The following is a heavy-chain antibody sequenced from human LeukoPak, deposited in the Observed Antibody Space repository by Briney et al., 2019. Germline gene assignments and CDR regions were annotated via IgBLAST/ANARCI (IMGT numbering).Heavy chain of an antibody. D-gene: IGHD3-10*01. Sequence: GGSLRLSCAASGFTFSSYSMNWVRQAPGKGLEWVSSISSSSSYIYYADSVKGRFTISRDNAKNSLYLQMNSLRAEDTAVYYCARVGMVRGATSDCWGQGTLVTVSS. J-gene: IGHJ4*02. CDR2: ISSSSSYI. V-gene: IGHV3-21*01. CDR1: GFTFSSYS. CDR3: ARVGMVRGATSDC.